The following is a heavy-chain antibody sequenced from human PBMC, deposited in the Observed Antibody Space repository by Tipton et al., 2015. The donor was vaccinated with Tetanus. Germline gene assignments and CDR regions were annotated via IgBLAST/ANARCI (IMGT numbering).Heavy chain of an antibody. CDR1: GFNFSSYS. Sequence: SLRISCAASGFNFSSYSMNWVRQSPGKGLEWVSFISSSISPSSRTIYYADSVKGRFTISRDIAKNSLYLQMSSLRAEDMAVYYCSRAVVGAPVCMDVGGQGTTVTVSS. J-gene: IGHJ6*02. V-gene: IGHV3-48*01. D-gene: IGHD1-26*01. CDR2: ISSSISPSSRTI. CDR3: SRAVVGAPVCMDV.